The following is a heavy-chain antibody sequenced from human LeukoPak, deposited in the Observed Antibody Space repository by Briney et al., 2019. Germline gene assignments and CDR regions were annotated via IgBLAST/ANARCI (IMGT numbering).Heavy chain of an antibody. D-gene: IGHD1-1*01. CDR2: IWYDGSNK. J-gene: IGHJ4*02. CDR1: GFTFSSYG. CDR3: ARKGATAGTFDY. Sequence: GGSLRLSCAASGFTFSSYGMHWVRQAPGKGLEWVAVIWYDGSNKYYADSVKGRFTISRDNSKSTLYLQMNTLRAEDTAVYYCARKGATAGTFDYWGQGTLVTVSS. V-gene: IGHV3-33*01.